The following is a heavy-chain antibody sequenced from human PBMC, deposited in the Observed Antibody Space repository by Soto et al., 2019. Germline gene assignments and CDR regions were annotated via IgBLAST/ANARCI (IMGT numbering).Heavy chain of an antibody. D-gene: IGHD2-2*01. CDR2: IYHSGST. V-gene: IGHV4-4*02. CDR3: AGGRVLYYYYGMDV. Sequence: SETLSLTCAVSGGSISSSNWWSWVRQPPGKGLEWIGEIYHSGSTNYNPSLKSRVTISVDKSKNQFSLKLSSVTAADTAVYYCAGGRVLYYYYGMDVWGQGTTVTVS. CDR1: GGSISSSNW. J-gene: IGHJ6*02.